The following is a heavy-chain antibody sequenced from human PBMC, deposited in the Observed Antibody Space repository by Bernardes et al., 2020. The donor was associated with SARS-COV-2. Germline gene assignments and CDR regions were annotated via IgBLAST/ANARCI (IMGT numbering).Heavy chain of an antibody. CDR1: GFIFSNYA. CDR2: ISGSDSRT. Sequence: GWSLRLSCAASGFIFSNYAMAWVRRAPGKGLEWVAGISGSDSRTHYADSVKGRFSISRDNSRNTVYMQVNSLRAEDTAVYYCAKSHYDSSGDSPGGAFDIWGQGTMVTVSS. CDR3: AKSHYDSSGDSPGGAFDI. J-gene: IGHJ3*02. V-gene: IGHV3-23*01. D-gene: IGHD3-22*01.